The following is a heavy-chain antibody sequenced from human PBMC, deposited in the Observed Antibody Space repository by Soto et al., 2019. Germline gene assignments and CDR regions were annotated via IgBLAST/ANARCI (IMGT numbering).Heavy chain of an antibody. D-gene: IGHD6-13*01. Sequence: WSLRLSCAASGFTFSSYRMHWVRQAPGKGLEWVAVISYDGSNKYYADSVKGRFTISRDNSKNTLYLQMNSLRAEDTAVYYCAKGGGSSWYRRYYYYGMDVWGQGTTVTVSS. CDR3: AKGGGSSWYRRYYYYGMDV. CDR2: ISYDGSNK. CDR1: GFTFSSYR. V-gene: IGHV3-30*18. J-gene: IGHJ6*02.